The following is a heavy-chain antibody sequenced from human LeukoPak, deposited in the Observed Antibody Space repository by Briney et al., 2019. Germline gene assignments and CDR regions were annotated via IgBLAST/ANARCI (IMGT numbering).Heavy chain of an antibody. CDR3: ARDALAAAGTVSYNWFDP. V-gene: IGHV7-4-1*02. CDR1: GYTFTSYA. J-gene: IGHJ5*02. CDR2: INTNTGNP. D-gene: IGHD6-13*01. Sequence: ASVKVSCKASGYTFTSYAINWVRQAPGQGLEWMGWINTNTGNPTYAQGFTGRFVFSLDTSVSTAYLQISSLKAEDTAVYYCARDALAAAGTVSYNWFDPWGQGTLVTVSS.